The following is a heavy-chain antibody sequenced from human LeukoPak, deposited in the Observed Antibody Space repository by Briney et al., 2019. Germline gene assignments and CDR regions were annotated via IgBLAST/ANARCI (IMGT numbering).Heavy chain of an antibody. CDR1: IDSSSNYH. J-gene: IGHJ5*02. CDR2: VNESGGT. D-gene: IGHD6-6*01. Sequence: SETLSLTCAVYIDSSSNYHWNWIRQTPAKGMEWIGEVNESGGTNVSPSLRSRVILSVDTSKTQFSLKLNSVTAADTAVFYCARGLGPIAMFDPWGQGTLVTVSS. CDR3: ARGLGPIAMFDP. V-gene: IGHV4-34*01.